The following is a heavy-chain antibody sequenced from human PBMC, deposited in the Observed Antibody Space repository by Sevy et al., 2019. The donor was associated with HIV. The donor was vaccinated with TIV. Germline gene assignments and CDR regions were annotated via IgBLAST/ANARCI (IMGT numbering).Heavy chain of an antibody. CDR2: IYSNGNT. D-gene: IGHD3-16*01. CDR3: ARLIGY. Sequence: GGSLSLSCAASGFTVSSNYMTWVRQAPGKGLEWVSIIYSNGNTYYTDSVKGRFTVSRDNSNNALYLQMNSLKAEDTAVYYCARLIGYWGQGTLVTVSS. V-gene: IGHV3-53*01. J-gene: IGHJ4*02. CDR1: GFTVSSNY.